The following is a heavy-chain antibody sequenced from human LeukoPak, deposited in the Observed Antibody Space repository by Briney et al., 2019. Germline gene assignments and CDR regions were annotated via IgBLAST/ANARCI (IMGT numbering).Heavy chain of an antibody. CDR3: ARLQVHCGGDCYTRWFDP. D-gene: IGHD2-21*02. J-gene: IGHJ5*02. CDR1: GGSISSYS. CDR2: FYASGIT. V-gene: IGHV4-4*07. Sequence: KSSETLSLTCTVSGGSISSYSWSWIRQPAGKGLEWIGLFYASGITNYNPSLKTRVTISVDTSKNQFSLKLRSVTAADTAVYYCARLQVHCGGDCYTRWFDPWGQGTLVTVSS.